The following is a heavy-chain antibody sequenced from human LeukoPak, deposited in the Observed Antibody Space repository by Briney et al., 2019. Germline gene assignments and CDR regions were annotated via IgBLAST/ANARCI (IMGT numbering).Heavy chain of an antibody. V-gene: IGHV4-38-2*02. CDR3: ARADGSGGYNVDY. J-gene: IGHJ4*02. CDR2: IYHSGST. Sequence: PSETLSLTCSVSGYSISSGYYWGWIRPPPGKGLEWIGIIYHSGSTYYNPSLKSRFTISVDTSKNQFSLKLSSVTAAHTAVYYRARADGSGGYNVDYWGQGTLVTVSS. D-gene: IGHD5-24*01. CDR1: GYSISSGYY.